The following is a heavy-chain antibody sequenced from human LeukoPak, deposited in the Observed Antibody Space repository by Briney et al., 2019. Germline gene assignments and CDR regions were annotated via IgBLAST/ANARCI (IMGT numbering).Heavy chain of an antibody. Sequence: GRSLRLSCAASGFTFSSYGMHWVRQAPVKGLEWVAVIWYDGSNKYYADSVKGRFTISRDNSKNTLYLQMNSLRAEDTAVYYCVIQQTSHWNFGYLGQGTLVAVSS. V-gene: IGHV3-33*01. CDR3: VIQQTSHWNFGY. J-gene: IGHJ4*02. CDR1: GFTFSSYG. D-gene: IGHD1-1*01. CDR2: IWYDGSNK.